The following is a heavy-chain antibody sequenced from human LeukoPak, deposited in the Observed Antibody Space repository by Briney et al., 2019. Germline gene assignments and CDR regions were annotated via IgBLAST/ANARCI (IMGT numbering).Heavy chain of an antibody. J-gene: IGHJ4*02. CDR2: IYWDDDT. V-gene: IGHV2-5*02. Sequence: SGPTLVKPTQTLTLTCTFSGFSLNTSELGVGWIRQPPGKALEWLAFIYWDDDTRYSPSLKSRLTITKDTSKNQVVLTMTNMDPVDTATYYCAHRRVRGWPFDSWGQGALVTVSS. CDR3: AHRRVRGWPFDS. CDR1: GFSLNTSELG. D-gene: IGHD4-23*01.